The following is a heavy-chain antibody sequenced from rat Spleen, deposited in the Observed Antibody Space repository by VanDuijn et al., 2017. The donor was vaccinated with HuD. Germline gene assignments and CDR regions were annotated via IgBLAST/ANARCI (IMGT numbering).Heavy chain of an antibody. J-gene: IGHJ3*01. CDR1: GFTFSNYD. CDR3: ATLITTVVTSGFAY. Sequence: EVQLVESGGASVQPGGSMRLSCAASGFTFSNYDMAWVRQVPTKGLEWVASIRNGGDNSYYRDSVKGRFTISRDDAKSTLYLQMDSLRSEDTATYYCATLITTVVTSGFAYWGQGTLVTVSS. V-gene: IGHV5-25*01. CDR2: IRNGGDNS. D-gene: IGHD1-1*01.